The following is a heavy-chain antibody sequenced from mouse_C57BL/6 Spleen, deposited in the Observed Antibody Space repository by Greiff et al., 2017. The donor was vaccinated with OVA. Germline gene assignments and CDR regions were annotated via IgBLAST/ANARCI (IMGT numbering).Heavy chain of an antibody. CDR1: GFTFSDYG. D-gene: IGHD1-1*01. Sequence: EVKVVESGGGLVKPGGSLKLSCAASGFTFSDYGMHWVRQAPEKGLEWVAYISSGSSTIYYADTVKGRFTISRDNAKNTLFLQMTSLRSEDTAMYYCARPGSHWYFDVWGTGTTVTVSS. CDR3: ARPGSHWYFDV. CDR2: ISSGSSTI. V-gene: IGHV5-17*01. J-gene: IGHJ1*03.